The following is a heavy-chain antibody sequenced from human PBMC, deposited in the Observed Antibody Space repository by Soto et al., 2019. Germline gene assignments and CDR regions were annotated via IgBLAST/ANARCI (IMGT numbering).Heavy chain of an antibody. D-gene: IGHD4-17*01. CDR3: AWCSTVTFYGDWYFDL. CDR2: IYHSGST. V-gene: IGHV4-4*02. Sequence: QLQESGPGLVKTSGTLSLTCTVSSGSISSSNWWSWVRQPPGKGLAWIGEIYHSGSTNYNPSLTSRVTIAVDKSKNQFSLKLTSVTAADTAVDYCAWCSTVTFYGDWYFDLWGRGALVTVSS. J-gene: IGHJ2*01. CDR1: SGSISSSNW.